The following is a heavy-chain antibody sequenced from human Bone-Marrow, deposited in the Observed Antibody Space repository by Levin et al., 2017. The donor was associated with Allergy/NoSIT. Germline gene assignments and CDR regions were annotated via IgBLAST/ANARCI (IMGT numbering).Heavy chain of an antibody. D-gene: IGHD1-26*01. Sequence: SGGSLRLSCAASGFTFSDYYMSWIRQAPGKGLEYLSYISSSGGTIYYADSVKGRFTVSRDNSKNSLYLQMNNLIAEDTAIYYCARDELEWNLPQIYWGQGTLVTVSS. CDR1: GFTFSDYY. V-gene: IGHV3-11*01. J-gene: IGHJ4*02. CDR3: ARDELEWNLPQIY. CDR2: ISSSGGTI.